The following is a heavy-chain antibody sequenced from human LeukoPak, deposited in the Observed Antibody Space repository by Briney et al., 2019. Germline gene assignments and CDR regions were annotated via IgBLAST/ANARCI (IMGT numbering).Heavy chain of an antibody. CDR2: FEPEVGET. V-gene: IGHV1-24*01. CDR1: GYTLSELS. D-gene: IGHD5-12*01. CDR3: ATSGPAGVATVQAY. J-gene: IGHJ4*02. Sequence: ASVKVSCKVSGYTLSELSIHWVRQPPGKGLEWMGGFEPEVGETIYAHKFQGRVTMIKDTSTDTGYMELTSLRSVDTAVYYCATSGPAGVATVQAYWGQGSLVTVSS.